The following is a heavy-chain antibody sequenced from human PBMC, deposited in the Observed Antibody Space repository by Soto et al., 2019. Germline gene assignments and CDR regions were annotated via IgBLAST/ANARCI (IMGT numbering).Heavy chain of an antibody. CDR3: ARGSWVSGRYYLNYFDY. CDR2: ISYDGSNK. CDR1: GFTFSRYA. J-gene: IGHJ4*02. D-gene: IGHD1-26*01. V-gene: IGHV3-30-3*01. Sequence: QVQLVESGGGVVQPGRSLRLSCAASGFTFSRYAMHWVRQAPGKGLEWVAVISYDGSNKYYADSVKGRFTISRDNSKNTLYLQMNSLRADDTAVYYCARGSWVSGRYYLNYFDYWGQGTLVTVSS.